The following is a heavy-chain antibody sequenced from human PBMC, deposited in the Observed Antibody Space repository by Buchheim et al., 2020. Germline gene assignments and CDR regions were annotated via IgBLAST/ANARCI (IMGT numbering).Heavy chain of an antibody. CDR3: ARAGGPYYYGFDY. CDR1: GFTFSSYE. V-gene: IGHV3-48*03. CDR2: ISSSGRTI. D-gene: IGHD3-10*01. Sequence: EVQLVESGGGLVQPGGSLRLSCAASGFTFSSYEMNWVRQAPGKGLEWVSYISSSGRTIYCADSVKGRFTISRDNAKKSLYLQMNSLRAEDTALYYCARAGGPYYYGFDYWGQGTL. J-gene: IGHJ4*02.